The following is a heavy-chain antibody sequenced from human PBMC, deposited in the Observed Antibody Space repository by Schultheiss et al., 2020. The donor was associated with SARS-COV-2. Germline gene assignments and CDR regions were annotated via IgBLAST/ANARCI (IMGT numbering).Heavy chain of an antibody. CDR2: IYYSGST. CDR1: GGSISSSSYY. V-gene: IGHV4-39*07. D-gene: IGHD6-13*01. Sequence: SETLSLTCTVSGGSISSSSYYWGWIRQPPGKGLEWIGSIYYSGSTYYNPSLKSRVTISVDTSKNQFSLKLSSVTAADTAVYYCARGGYSSSWYVGGYFDYWGQGTLVTVSS. CDR3: ARGGYSSSWYVGGYFDY. J-gene: IGHJ4*02.